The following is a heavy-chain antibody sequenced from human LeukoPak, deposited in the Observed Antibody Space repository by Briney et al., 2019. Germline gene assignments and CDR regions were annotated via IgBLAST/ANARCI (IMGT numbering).Heavy chain of an antibody. CDR2: ISGSGDNT. Sequence: GGSLRLSRAASGFTFSSYAVGWVRQAPGKGLEWVSAISGSGDNTYYADSVKGRFTISRDNSKNTLYLQMNSLRAEDTAVYYCGRGSGSYYFDYWGQGTLVTVSS. CDR1: GFTFSSYA. J-gene: IGHJ4*02. CDR3: GRGSGSYYFDY. D-gene: IGHD3-10*01. V-gene: IGHV3-23*01.